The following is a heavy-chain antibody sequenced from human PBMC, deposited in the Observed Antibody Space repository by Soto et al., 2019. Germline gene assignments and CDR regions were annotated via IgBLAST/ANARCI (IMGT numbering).Heavy chain of an antibody. V-gene: IGHV3-33*01. CDR1: GFTFSSYG. CDR2: IWHNGGNK. Sequence: GGSLRLSCAASGFTFSSYGMHWVRQAPGKGLEWVAFIWHNGGNKFYAESVKGRFTISRDNSKNTLYLQMTSLSAEDTAMYYCARDGDVNTGFGKDYWGQGTLVTVSS. D-gene: IGHD3-16*01. CDR3: ARDGDVNTGFGKDY. J-gene: IGHJ4*02.